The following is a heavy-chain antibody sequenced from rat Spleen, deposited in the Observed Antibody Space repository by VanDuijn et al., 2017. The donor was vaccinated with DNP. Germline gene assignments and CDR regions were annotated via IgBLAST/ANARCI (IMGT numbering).Heavy chain of an antibody. J-gene: IGHJ2*01. Sequence: EVQLVESGGGPVQPGRSLKLSCAVSRITFSDHNMAWVRQAPKKGLEWVAYISNDGGSTYYRDSVKGRFTISRDNAKRILFLEMDSLRSEDTATYYCATGWVFDYWGQGVMVTVSS. D-gene: IGHD1-7*01. CDR2: ISNDGGST. CDR1: RITFSDHN. V-gene: IGHV5-20*01. CDR3: ATGWVFDY.